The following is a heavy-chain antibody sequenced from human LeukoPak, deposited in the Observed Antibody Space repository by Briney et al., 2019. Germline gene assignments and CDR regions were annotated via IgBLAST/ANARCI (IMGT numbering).Heavy chain of an antibody. CDR1: GFTFSSYW. D-gene: IGHD3-10*01. CDR3: ARDGMVRGVIGYYYYGMDV. Sequence: GGSLRLSCAASGFTFSSYWMSWVRQAPGKGLEWVANIKQDGSEKYYVDSVKGRFTISRDNAKNSLYLQVNSLRAEDTAVYYCARDGMVRGVIGYYYYGMDVWGKGTTVTVSS. V-gene: IGHV3-7*03. J-gene: IGHJ6*04. CDR2: IKQDGSEK.